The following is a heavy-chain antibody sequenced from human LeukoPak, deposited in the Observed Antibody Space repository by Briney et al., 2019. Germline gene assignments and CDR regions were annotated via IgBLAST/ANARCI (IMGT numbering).Heavy chain of an antibody. V-gene: IGHV4-59*01. CDR3: VRGAGRY. J-gene: IGHJ4*02. CDR2: IYYSGST. CDR1: GGSISSYY. Sequence: SETLSLTCTVSGGSISSYYWSWIRQPPGKGLEWIGYIYYSGSTNYNPSLKSRVTISVDTSKNQFSLKLSSVTAADTAVYYCVRGAGRYWGQGTLVTVSS.